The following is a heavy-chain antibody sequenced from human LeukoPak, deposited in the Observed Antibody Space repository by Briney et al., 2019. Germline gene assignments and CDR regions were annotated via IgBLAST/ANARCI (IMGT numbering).Heavy chain of an antibody. CDR2: IYYSGNT. J-gene: IGHJ5*02. CDR3: ARWARGGIQLWLRRMYNWFDP. Sequence: SETLSLTCTVSGGSITTTTYYWGWIRQPPGKGLEWIGSIYYSGNTYYNPSLKSRVTISLDTSKNQFSLKVSSVTAADTAVYYCARWARGGIQLWLRRMYNWFDPWGQGTLVTVSS. CDR1: GGSITTTTYY. D-gene: IGHD5-18*01. V-gene: IGHV4-39*07.